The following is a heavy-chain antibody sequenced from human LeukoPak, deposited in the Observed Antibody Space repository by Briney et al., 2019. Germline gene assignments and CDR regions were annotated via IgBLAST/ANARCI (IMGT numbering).Heavy chain of an antibody. CDR3: ARDHGDAFDI. Sequence: GGSPRLSCAASGFTFSSYSMNWVRQAPGKGLEWVSSISSSSSYIYYADSVKSRFTISRDNAKNSLYLQMNSLRAEDTAVYYCARDHGDAFDIWGQGTMVTVSS. J-gene: IGHJ3*02. V-gene: IGHV3-21*01. CDR1: GFTFSSYS. CDR2: ISSSSSYI.